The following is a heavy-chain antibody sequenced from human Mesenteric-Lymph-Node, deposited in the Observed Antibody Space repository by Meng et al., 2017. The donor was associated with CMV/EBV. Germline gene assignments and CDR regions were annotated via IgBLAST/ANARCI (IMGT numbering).Heavy chain of an antibody. J-gene: IGHJ1*01. CDR2: VSGSGAST. CDR3: ANDLGAAPAF. Sequence: SCAASGFTFNNYGMNWVRQAPGKGPEWVSGVSGSGASTYYADSVKGRFTISRDNSNYTLYLQMNSLRAEDTALYYCANDLGAAPAFWGQGTLVTVSS. V-gene: IGHV3-23*01. D-gene: IGHD1-26*01. CDR1: GFTFNNYG.